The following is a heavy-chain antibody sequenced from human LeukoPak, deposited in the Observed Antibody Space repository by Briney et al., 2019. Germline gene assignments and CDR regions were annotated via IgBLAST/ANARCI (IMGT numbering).Heavy chain of an antibody. Sequence: GGSLRLSCAASGFTFSSYGMHWVRQAPGKGLEWVAFIRYDGSNKYYADSVKGRFTISRDNSKNTLYLQMNSLRAEDTAVYYCAKERIRITMLRGVILPFDYWGQGTLVTVSS. V-gene: IGHV3-30*02. CDR2: IRYDGSNK. CDR3: AKERIRITMLRGVILPFDY. J-gene: IGHJ4*02. D-gene: IGHD3-10*01. CDR1: GFTFSSYG.